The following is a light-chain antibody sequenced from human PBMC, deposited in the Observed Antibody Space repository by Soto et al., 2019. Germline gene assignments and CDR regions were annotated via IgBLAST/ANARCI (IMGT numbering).Light chain of an antibody. CDR2: WAS. CDR3: QQYYSTPQT. Sequence: DIVMTQSPESLTVSLGERATINCKSSQNIFYSSKNKNYLAWFQHKAGQPPKVIIYWASARESGVPDRFRGSGSVTDFTLTLSSLQSEDVAVYYCQQYYSTPQTFGQGTKVEIK. CDR1: QNIFYSSKNKNY. V-gene: IGKV4-1*01. J-gene: IGKJ1*01.